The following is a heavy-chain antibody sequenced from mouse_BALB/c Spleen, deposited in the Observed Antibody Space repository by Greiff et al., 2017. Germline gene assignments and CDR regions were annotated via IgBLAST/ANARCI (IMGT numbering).Heavy chain of an antibody. D-gene: IGHD1-1*01. CDR2: INPSTGYT. CDR3: VRATMTTWFWY. Sequence: VQVVESGAELAKPGASVKMSCKASGYTFTSYWMHWVKQRPGQGLEWIGYINPSTGYTEYNQKFKDKATLTADKSSSTAYMQLSSLTSEDSAVYVRVRATMTTWFWYRGEGTLVTVSA. V-gene: IGHV1-7*01. J-gene: IGHJ3*01. CDR1: GYTFTSYW.